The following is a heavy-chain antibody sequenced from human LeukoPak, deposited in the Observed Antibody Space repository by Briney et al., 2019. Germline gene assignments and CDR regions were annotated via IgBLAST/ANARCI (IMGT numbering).Heavy chain of an antibody. Sequence: GXSLRLSCAASGLTFSSYGMDWVRQAEGKGREWVAFIRKEGSKKKYGDSGKGRFTISRDNSKNTLYLQMNSLRAEDTAVYYCAKDHYYGSGSYWFSYYFDYWGQGTLVTVSS. CDR3: AKDHYYGSGSYWFSYYFDY. V-gene: IGHV3-30*02. CDR2: IRKEGSKK. J-gene: IGHJ4*02. D-gene: IGHD3-10*01. CDR1: GLTFSSYG.